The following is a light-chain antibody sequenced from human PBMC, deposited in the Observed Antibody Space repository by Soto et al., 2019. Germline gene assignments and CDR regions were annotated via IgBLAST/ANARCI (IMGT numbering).Light chain of an antibody. Sequence: SYELTQPPSVSVAPGKTARITCGGNNIGSKSVHWYQQKPGQAPVLVIYYDSDRPSGIPERFSGSNSGNTATLTISRVEAGDEADYYCQVWDSQIGGGTKVTVL. CDR2: YDS. CDR3: QVWDSQ. V-gene: IGLV3-21*04. J-gene: IGLJ2*01. CDR1: NIGSKS.